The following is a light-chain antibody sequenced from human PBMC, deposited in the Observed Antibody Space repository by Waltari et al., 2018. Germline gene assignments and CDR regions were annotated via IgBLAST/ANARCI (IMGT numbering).Light chain of an antibody. Sequence: DIQMTQSPSSLSASVGDRVTITCRASQGISSYLAWYQQKPGKAPKLLIYKASTLQSGVPSRFSGSGSGRDFTLTISSLQPEDFATYYCQQHNSNPYSFGQGTKVEIK. CDR1: QGISSY. J-gene: IGKJ2*03. CDR3: QQHNSNPYS. V-gene: IGKV1-9*01. CDR2: KAS.